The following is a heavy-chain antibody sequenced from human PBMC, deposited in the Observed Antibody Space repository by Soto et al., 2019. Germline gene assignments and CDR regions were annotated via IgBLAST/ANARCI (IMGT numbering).Heavy chain of an antibody. D-gene: IGHD6-13*01. CDR2: IYYSGST. V-gene: IGHV4-30-4*01. J-gene: IGHJ5*02. CDR3: ARVEVPESSSWHPCDP. CDR1: GGSISSGDYY. Sequence: SETLSLTCTVSGGSISSGDYYWSWIRQPPGKGLEWIGYIYYSGSTYYNPSLTSRVTMSVDKSKNQFSLKLTSVTAADTAVYYCARVEVPESSSWHPCDPWGQGTLVTVSS.